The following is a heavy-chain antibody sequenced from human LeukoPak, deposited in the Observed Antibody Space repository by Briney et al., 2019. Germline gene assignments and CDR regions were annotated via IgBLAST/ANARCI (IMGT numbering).Heavy chain of an antibody. CDR3: ASPGGNILTGYYNY. J-gene: IGHJ4*02. V-gene: IGHV3-48*04. CDR1: GFTFSSYA. CDR2: ISSSSSTI. Sequence: PGGSLRLSCAASGFTFSSYAMSWVRQAPGKGLEWVSYISSSSSTIYYADSVKGRFTISRDNAKNSLYLQMNSLRAEDTAVYYCASPGGNILTGYYNYWGQGPWSPSPQ. D-gene: IGHD3-9*01.